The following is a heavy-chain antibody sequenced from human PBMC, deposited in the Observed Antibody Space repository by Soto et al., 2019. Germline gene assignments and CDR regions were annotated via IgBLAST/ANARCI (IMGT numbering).Heavy chain of an antibody. J-gene: IGHJ3*02. CDR3: ARDLAVAGTDAFDI. V-gene: IGHV1-69*04. D-gene: IGHD6-19*01. CDR2: IIPILGIA. CDR1: GGAYSSKT. Sequence: SVKPCSEASGGAYSSKTSSWVQQAPGQGLEWMGRIIPILGIANYAQKFQGRVTITADKSTSTAYMELSSLRSEDTAVYYCARDLAVAGTDAFDIWGQGTMVTVSS.